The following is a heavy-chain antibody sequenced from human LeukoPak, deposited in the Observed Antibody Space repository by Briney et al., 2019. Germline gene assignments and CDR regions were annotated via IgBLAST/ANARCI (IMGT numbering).Heavy chain of an antibody. J-gene: IGHJ4*02. CDR3: TTAKWLLKY. V-gene: IGHV3-15*01. D-gene: IGHD5-12*01. Sequence: GGSLLLSCAASGLTFSSQWMSWVRQAPGKGLEWVGRSKNTADGGTTDYAAPVKGRFTISRDDSKSTLYLQMNSLKTEDTAVYFCTTAKWLLKYWSQGTLVTVSS. CDR1: GLTFSSQW. CDR2: SKNTADGGTT.